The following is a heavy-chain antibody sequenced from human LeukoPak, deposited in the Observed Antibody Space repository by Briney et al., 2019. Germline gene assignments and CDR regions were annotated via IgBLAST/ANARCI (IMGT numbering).Heavy chain of an antibody. CDR3: AKALWTASEWLPPFGY. J-gene: IGHJ4*02. D-gene: IGHD5-24*01. CDR2: ISGSGGST. CDR1: GFTFSSYA. Sequence: PGGSLRLSCAASGFTFSSYAMSWVRQAPGKGLEWVSVISGSGGSTYYAESLKGRFTFSRDNSKNTLYLQMNSLRAEDTALYYCAKALWTASEWLPPFGYWGQGNLVTVSS. V-gene: IGHV3-23*01.